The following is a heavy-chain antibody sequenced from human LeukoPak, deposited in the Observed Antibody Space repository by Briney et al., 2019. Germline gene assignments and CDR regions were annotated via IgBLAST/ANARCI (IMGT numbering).Heavy chain of an antibody. CDR1: GFSFDDYA. CDR2: ISWNSGSI. CDR3: ATGPKSYGRSDWLDP. J-gene: IGHJ5*02. D-gene: IGHD3-16*01. V-gene: IGHV3-9*01. Sequence: SLRLSCVASGFSFDDYAMNWVRQAPGKGLEWVSDISWNSGSIGYADSVKGRFTISRDNAKNSLYLQMNSLTAEDTALYYYATGPKSYGRSDWLDPWGQGTLVIVSS.